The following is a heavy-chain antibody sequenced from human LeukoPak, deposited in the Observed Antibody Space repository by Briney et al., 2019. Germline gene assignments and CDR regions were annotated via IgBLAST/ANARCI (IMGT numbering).Heavy chain of an antibody. Sequence: SETLSLTCVVSGYSISSDYYWGWVRQPPGKGLEWIGSVYHSGSTFYHPSLKSRVTISVDTSKNQFSLKLSSVTAADTAVYYCARQKYYYYDMDVWGIGTTVTVSS. CDR1: GYSISSDYY. J-gene: IGHJ6*03. V-gene: IGHV4-38-2*01. CDR3: ARQKYYYYDMDV. CDR2: VYHSGST.